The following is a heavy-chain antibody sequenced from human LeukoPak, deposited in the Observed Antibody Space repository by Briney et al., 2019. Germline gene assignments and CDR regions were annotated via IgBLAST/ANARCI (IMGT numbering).Heavy chain of an antibody. CDR1: GGTFSSYA. CDR2: IIPILGIA. Sequence: SVKVSCKASGGTFSSYAISWVRQAPGQGLEWMGRIIPILGIANYARKFQGRVTITADKSTSTAYMELSSLRSEDTAVYYCARSGVSRDGYSIDYWGQGTLVTVSS. D-gene: IGHD5-24*01. J-gene: IGHJ4*02. CDR3: ARSGVSRDGYSIDY. V-gene: IGHV1-69*04.